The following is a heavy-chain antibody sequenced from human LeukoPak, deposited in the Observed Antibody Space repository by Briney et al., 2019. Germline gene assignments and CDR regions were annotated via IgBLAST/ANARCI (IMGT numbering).Heavy chain of an antibody. V-gene: IGHV4-4*07. Sequence: SETLSLTCTVSGGSTSSYYWSWVRQPAGKGLEWIGRIYTSGSTNYNPSLKSRVTMSVDTSKNQFSLRLSSVTAADTAVYYCTRDSSGYSSRYYYYYMDVWGKGTTVTVSS. CDR1: GGSTSSYY. D-gene: IGHD3-22*01. CDR2: IYTSGST. J-gene: IGHJ6*03. CDR3: TRDSSGYSSRYYYYYMDV.